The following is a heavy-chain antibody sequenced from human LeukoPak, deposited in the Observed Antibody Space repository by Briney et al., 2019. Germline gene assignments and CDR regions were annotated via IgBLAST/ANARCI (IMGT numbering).Heavy chain of an antibody. CDR3: ARSVLRYFDWLPDY. J-gene: IGHJ4*02. CDR1: GGSFSGYY. D-gene: IGHD3-9*01. Sequence: SETLSLTCAVYGGSFSGYYWSWIRQPPGKGLERIGEINHSGSTNYNPSLKSRVTISVDTSKNQFSLKLSSVTAADTAVYYCARSVLRYFDWLPDYWGQGTLVTVSS. V-gene: IGHV4-34*01. CDR2: INHSGST.